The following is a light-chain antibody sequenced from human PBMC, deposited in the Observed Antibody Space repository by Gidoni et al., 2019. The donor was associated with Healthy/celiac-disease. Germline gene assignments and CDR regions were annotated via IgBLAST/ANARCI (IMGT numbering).Light chain of an antibody. V-gene: IGKV1-5*01. CDR1: QSISNW. CDR3: QQYNRYSLFX. Sequence: DIQMTQSPSTLSASVGDRVTITCRASQSISNWLAWYQQKPGKAPKLLIYDASTLESGVPSRFSGSGSGTEFTLTISSLQPDDFATYYCQQYNRYSLFXFXPGTTVDI. CDR2: DAS. J-gene: IGKJ3*01.